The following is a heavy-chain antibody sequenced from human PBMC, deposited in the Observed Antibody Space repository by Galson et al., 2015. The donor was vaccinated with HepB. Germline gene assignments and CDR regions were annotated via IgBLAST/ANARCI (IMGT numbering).Heavy chain of an antibody. CDR2: ISYDGSSK. J-gene: IGHJ2*01. CDR1: GFTFSGYT. V-gene: IGHV3-30-3*01. Sequence: SLRLSCAASGFTFSGYTVHWVRQAPGKGLEWVAAISYDGSSKYYGDSLKGRFTISRDNFKKTLYLQVNSLRGDDTAVYYCARGNWSFDLWGRGTLVTVSS. CDR3: ARGNWSFDL.